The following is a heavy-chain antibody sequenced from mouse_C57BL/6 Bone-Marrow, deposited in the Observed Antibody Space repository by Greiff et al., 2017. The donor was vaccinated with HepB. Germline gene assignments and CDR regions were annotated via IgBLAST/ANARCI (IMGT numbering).Heavy chain of an antibody. Sequence: QVQLQQSGPGLVQPSQSLSITCTVSGFSLTSYGVHWVRQPPGKGLEWLGVIWSGGSTDYNAAFISRLSISKDNSKSQVFFKMNSLQADDTAIYYCAKNLRLRRRYAMDYWGQGTSVTVSS. CDR3: AKNLRLRRRYAMDY. CDR2: IWSGGST. V-gene: IGHV2-4*01. D-gene: IGHD2-4*01. J-gene: IGHJ4*01. CDR1: GFSLTSYG.